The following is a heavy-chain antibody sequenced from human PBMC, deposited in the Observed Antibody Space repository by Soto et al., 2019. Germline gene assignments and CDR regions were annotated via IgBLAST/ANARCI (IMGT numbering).Heavy chain of an antibody. CDR3: ARDYDTSGYPRYYFDY. CDR2: INGGNGNT. CDR1: GYTFTSYA. D-gene: IGHD3-22*01. Sequence: VASVKVSCKASGYTFTSYAMHWVRQAPGQRLEWMGWINGGNGNTKYSQKFQGRVTITRDTSASTAYMELSSLRSEDTAVYYCARDYDTSGYPRYYFDYWGQGTLVTVSS. V-gene: IGHV1-3*01. J-gene: IGHJ4*02.